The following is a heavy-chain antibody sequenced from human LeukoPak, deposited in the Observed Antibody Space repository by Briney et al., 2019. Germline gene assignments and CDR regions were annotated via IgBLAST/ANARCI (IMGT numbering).Heavy chain of an antibody. V-gene: IGHV4-30-4*08. CDR3: ARVYCSSTSCPLDWLDP. J-gene: IGHJ5*02. D-gene: IGHD2-2*01. Sequence: PSETLSLTCTVSGGSISSGDYYWSWIRQPPGKGLEWIGYIYYSGSTYYNPSLKSRVTISVDTSKNQFSLKLSSVTAADTAVYYCARVYCSSTSCPLDWLDPWGQGTLVTVSS. CDR1: GGSISSGDYY. CDR2: IYYSGST.